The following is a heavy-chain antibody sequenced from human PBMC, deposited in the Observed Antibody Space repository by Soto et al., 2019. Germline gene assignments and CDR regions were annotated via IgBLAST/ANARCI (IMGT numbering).Heavy chain of an antibody. CDR1: GGSISSGGYS. D-gene: IGHD1-1*01. Sequence: QLQLQESGSGLVKPSQTLSLTCAVSGGSISSGGYSWSWIRQPPGKGLEWIGYIYHSGSTYYNPSIKSRVTISVDRSKNQFSLKLSSVTAADTAVYYCARGIGTLFVPYFDYWGQGTLVTVSS. CDR2: IYHSGST. CDR3: ARGIGTLFVPYFDY. J-gene: IGHJ4*02. V-gene: IGHV4-30-2*01.